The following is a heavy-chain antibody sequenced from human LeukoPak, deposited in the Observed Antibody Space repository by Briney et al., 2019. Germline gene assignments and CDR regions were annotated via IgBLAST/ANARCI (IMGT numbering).Heavy chain of an antibody. Sequence: ASVKVSCKASGYTFTGYYMHWVRQAPGQGLEWMGWINPNSGGTNYAQKFQGWVTMTRDTSISTAYMELSRLRSDDTAVYYCARGTVPYYYYGMDVWGQGTTVTVSS. J-gene: IGHJ6*02. CDR3: ARGTVPYYYYGMDV. D-gene: IGHD4-17*01. CDR2: INPNSGGT. V-gene: IGHV1-2*04. CDR1: GYTFTGYY.